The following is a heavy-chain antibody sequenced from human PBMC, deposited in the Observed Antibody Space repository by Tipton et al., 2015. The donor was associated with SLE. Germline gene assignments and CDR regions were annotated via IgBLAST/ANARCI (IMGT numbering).Heavy chain of an antibody. CDR2: INHSGST. Sequence: LRLSCAASGFTFSSYGMHWIRQPPGKGLEWIGEINHSGSTNYNPSLKSRVTISVDTSKNQFSLKLSSVTAADTAVYYCAREATIFGVVTSRAFDIWGQGTMVTVSS. CDR1: GFTFSSYG. V-gene: IGHV4-34*01. D-gene: IGHD3-3*01. CDR3: AREATIFGVVTSRAFDI. J-gene: IGHJ3*02.